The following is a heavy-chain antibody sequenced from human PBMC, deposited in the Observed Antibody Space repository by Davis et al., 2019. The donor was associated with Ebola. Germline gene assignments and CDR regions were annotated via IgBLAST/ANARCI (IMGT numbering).Heavy chain of an antibody. Sequence: GESLKISCAASGFTFSNSWMHWVRQAPGKGLVWVSRLNADGTTTNYADSVKGRFTISRDNAKDTLYLQMNSLTAEDTAVYYCATAGSYRFDYWGQGILVIVSS. CDR2: LNADGTTT. CDR1: GFTFSNSW. V-gene: IGHV3-74*01. CDR3: ATAGSYRFDY. D-gene: IGHD1-26*01. J-gene: IGHJ4*02.